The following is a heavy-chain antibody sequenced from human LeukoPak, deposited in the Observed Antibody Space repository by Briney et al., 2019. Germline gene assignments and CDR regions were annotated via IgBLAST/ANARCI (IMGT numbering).Heavy chain of an antibody. V-gene: IGHV4-61*02. D-gene: IGHD2-2*01. CDR1: GGSISSGSYY. J-gene: IGHJ5*02. Sequence: KTSETLSLTCTVSGGSISSGSYYWSWIRQPAGKGLEWIGRIYTSGSTNYNPSLKSRVTVSVDTSKNQFSLKLSSVTAADTAVYYCARGSTSSIHGGWFDPWGQGTLVTVSS. CDR3: ARGSTSSIHGGWFDP. CDR2: IYTSGST.